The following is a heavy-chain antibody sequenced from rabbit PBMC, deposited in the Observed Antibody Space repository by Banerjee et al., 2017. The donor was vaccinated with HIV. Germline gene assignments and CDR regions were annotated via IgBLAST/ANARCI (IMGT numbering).Heavy chain of an antibody. CDR3: AREDYDSNYYDL. V-gene: IGHV1S40*01. J-gene: IGHJ4*01. CDR2: IYAGSSGST. D-gene: IGHD8-1*01. CDR1: GFSFSSYYY. Sequence: QSLEESGGGLVKPGGTLTLTCTASGFSFSSYYYMCWVRQAPGKGLEWIACIYAGSSGSTDYASWAKGRFIISKTSSTTVTLQMTSLTAADTATYFCAREDYDSNYYDLWGPGTLVTVS.